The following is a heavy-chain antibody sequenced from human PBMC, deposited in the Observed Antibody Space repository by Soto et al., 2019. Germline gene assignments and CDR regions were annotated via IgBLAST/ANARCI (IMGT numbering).Heavy chain of an antibody. D-gene: IGHD5-18*01. V-gene: IGHV1-58*01. J-gene: IGHJ6*02. CDR2: IVVGSGNT. CDR3: AAPSRGYSYGTADYYYYYGMDV. Sequence: QMQLVQSGPEVKKPGTSVKVSCKASGFTFTSSAVQWVRQARGQRLEWIGWIVVGSGNTNYAQKFQERVTITRDMSTSTAYMELSSLRSEDTAVYYCAAPSRGYSYGTADYYYYYGMDVWGQGTTVTVSS. CDR1: GFTFTSSA.